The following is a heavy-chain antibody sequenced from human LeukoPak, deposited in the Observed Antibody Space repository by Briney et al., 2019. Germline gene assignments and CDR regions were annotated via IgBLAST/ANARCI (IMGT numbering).Heavy chain of an antibody. CDR1: GYTFTSYY. V-gene: IGHV1-46*01. CDR2: ILPSGDST. D-gene: IGHD3-10*01. Sequence: ASVKVSCKASGYTFTSYYMHWVRQAPGQGLEWMGKILPSGDSTSYAQKFQGGVTMTTDTSTSTVYMELSSLRSEDTAVYYCARTLSDSGLSSWGQGTLVTVSS. J-gene: IGHJ5*02. CDR3: ARTLSDSGLSS.